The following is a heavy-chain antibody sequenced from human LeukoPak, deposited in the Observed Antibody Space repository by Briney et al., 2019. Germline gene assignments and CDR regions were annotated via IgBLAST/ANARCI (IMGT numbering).Heavy chain of an antibody. V-gene: IGHV4-59*12. CDR1: GDSISSYY. D-gene: IGHD6-19*01. CDR2: THYSGST. Sequence: SETLSLTCTVSGDSISSYYWSWIRQPPGKGLEWIGNTHYSGSTNYNPSLDSRVTISVDTSKNQFSLKLSSVTAADTAVYYCARVSGWYAVGAFDIWGQGTMVTVSS. CDR3: ARVSGWYAVGAFDI. J-gene: IGHJ3*02.